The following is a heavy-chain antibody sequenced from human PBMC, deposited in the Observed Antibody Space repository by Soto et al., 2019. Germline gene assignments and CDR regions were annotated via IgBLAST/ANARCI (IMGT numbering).Heavy chain of an antibody. CDR3: ARRGVLMVYAISYFDY. V-gene: IGHV4-39*01. D-gene: IGHD2-8*01. CDR2: IYYSGST. Sequence: SETLSLTCTVSGGSISSSSYYWGWIRQPPGKGLEWIGSIYYSGSTYYNPSLKSRVTISVDTSKNQFSLKLSSVTAADTAVYYCARRGVLMVYAISYFDYWGQGTLVTVSS. CDR1: GGSISSSSYY. J-gene: IGHJ4*02.